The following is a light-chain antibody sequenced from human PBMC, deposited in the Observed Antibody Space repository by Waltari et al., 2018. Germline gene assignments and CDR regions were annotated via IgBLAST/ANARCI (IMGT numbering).Light chain of an antibody. CDR3: ASWDDSLSGQV. CDR1: SSNTGSNY. Sequence: QSVLTQPPSASGTPGQRVTSSCSGSSSNTGSNYVYCYQQLLGTAPKLLLYRHNHRPSGVPVPFSVSNSGSAASLAVSVLRSEDEADDYCASWDDSLSGQVFGGGTKLTVL. CDR2: RHN. V-gene: IGLV1-47*01. J-gene: IGLJ2*01.